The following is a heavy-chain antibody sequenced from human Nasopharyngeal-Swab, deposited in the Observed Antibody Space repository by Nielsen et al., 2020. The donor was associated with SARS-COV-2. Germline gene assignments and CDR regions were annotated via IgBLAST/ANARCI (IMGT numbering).Heavy chain of an antibody. CDR2: IKQDGSEK. D-gene: IGHD3-16*02. CDR3: ARQGVFVPAYFHQYYMDV. V-gene: IGHV3-7*03. CDR1: GFSFSTYW. J-gene: IGHJ6*03. Sequence: GESLKISWAASGFSFSTYWRTWVRQAPGKGLEWVANIKQDGSEKYYVDSVKGRFTVSRDNPKNLLYLQVNSLRAEDTAVYYCARQGVFVPAYFHQYYMDVWGKGTTVTVSS.